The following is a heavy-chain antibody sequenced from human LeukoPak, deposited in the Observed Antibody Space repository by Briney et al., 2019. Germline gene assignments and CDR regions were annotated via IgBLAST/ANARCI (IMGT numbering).Heavy chain of an antibody. CDR1: GGSFSGYY. CDR2: INHSGST. V-gene: IGHV4-34*01. D-gene: IGHD3-10*01. Sequence: SETLSLTCAVYGGSFSGYYWSWIRQPPGKGLEWIGEINHSGSTNYRPSLKSRVTISVDTSKSQFSLKLSSVTAADTAVYYCARALGVSTGEEYFDYWGQGTLVTVSS. CDR3: ARALGVSTGEEYFDY. J-gene: IGHJ4*02.